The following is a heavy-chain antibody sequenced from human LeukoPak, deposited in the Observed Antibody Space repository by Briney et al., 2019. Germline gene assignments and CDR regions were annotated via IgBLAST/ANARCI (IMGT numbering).Heavy chain of an antibody. D-gene: IGHD5-12*01. CDR2: IKQDGSEK. Sequence: GGSLRLSCAASGLTLSSYWMSWVRQAPGKGLEWVANIKQDGSEKYYVDSVKGRFTISRDNAKNSLYLQMNSLRAEDTAVYYCARDGGYGGSDYWGQGTLVAVSS. V-gene: IGHV3-7*01. CDR1: GLTLSSYW. CDR3: ARDGGYGGSDY. J-gene: IGHJ4*02.